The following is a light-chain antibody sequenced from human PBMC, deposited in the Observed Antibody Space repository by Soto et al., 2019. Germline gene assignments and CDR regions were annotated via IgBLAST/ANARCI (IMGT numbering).Light chain of an antibody. CDR1: QSVSSN. V-gene: IGKV3-11*01. J-gene: IGKJ5*01. Sequence: EIVITQSLSTLSVCPGERATLSCRASQSVSSNLAWYQQKPGQAPRLLIYDASNRATGIPARFSGSGSGTDFTLTISSLEPEDFAVYYCQQRSNWPRITFGQGTRLEIK. CDR2: DAS. CDR3: QQRSNWPRIT.